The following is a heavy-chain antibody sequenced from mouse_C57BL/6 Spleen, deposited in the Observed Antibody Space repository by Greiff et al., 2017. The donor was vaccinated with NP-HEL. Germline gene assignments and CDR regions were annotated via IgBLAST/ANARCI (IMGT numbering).Heavy chain of an antibody. CDR2: ISSGSSTI. CDR3: ARPGYYGSSSYYYAMDY. V-gene: IGHV5-17*01. J-gene: IGHJ4*01. Sequence: DVMLVESGGGLVKPGGSLKLSCAASGFTFSDYGMHWVRQAPEKGLEWVSYISSGSSTIYYADTVKGRFTISSDNAKNTLFLQMTSLRSEDTAMYYCARPGYYGSSSYYYAMDYWGQGTSVTVSS. CDR1: GFTFSDYG. D-gene: IGHD1-1*01.